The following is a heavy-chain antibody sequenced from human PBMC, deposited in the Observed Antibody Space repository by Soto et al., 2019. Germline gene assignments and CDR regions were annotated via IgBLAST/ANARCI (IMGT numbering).Heavy chain of an antibody. CDR3: ARDGNGSSTSCQNWDWYYYNGMDV. CDR2: ISAYNGDT. D-gene: IGHD2-2*01. CDR1: GYTFSSYG. Sequence: QVQLVQSGAEVKKPGASVKVSCKASGYTFSSYGISWVRQAPGQGLEWMGWISAYNGDTRYAQRLQDRVTMTTDTSTSTAYMELRSLRSDDTAVYYCARDGNGSSTSCQNWDWYYYNGMDVWGQGATVTVSS. V-gene: IGHV1-18*01. J-gene: IGHJ6*02.